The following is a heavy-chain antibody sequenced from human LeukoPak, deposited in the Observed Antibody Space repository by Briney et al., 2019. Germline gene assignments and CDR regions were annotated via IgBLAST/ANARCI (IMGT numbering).Heavy chain of an antibody. V-gene: IGHV3-30*02. Sequence: GGSLRLSCAASGFTFSSYGMHWVRQAPGKGLEWVAFIRYDGSNKYYADSVKGRFTISRDNSKTTLSLQMNSLTADDTAVYYCVRGPRYYDDSGFHYGVFDIWGQGTVVTVSS. D-gene: IGHD3-22*01. CDR1: GFTFSSYG. J-gene: IGHJ3*02. CDR2: IRYDGSNK. CDR3: VRGPRYYDDSGFHYGVFDI.